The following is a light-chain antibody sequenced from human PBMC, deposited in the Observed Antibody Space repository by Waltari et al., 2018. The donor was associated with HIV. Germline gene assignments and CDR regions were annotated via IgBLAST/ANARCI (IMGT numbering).Light chain of an antibody. CDR3: AAWDDSLSGLV. V-gene: IGLV1-47*01. J-gene: IGLJ3*02. Sequence: QSVLTQPPSASGTPGQRVTISCSGSSSNIGGNYVYWYQQLPGTAPKLLIYRNNRRPSGFPGRFAGSKSGTSASLAISGLRSEDEADYYCAAWDDSLSGLVFGGGTKLTVL. CDR2: RNN. CDR1: SSNIGGNY.